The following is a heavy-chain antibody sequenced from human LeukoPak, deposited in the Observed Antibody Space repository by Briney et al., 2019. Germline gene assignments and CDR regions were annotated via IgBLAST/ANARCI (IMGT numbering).Heavy chain of an antibody. CDR1: GYTFTSYD. D-gene: IGHD2-2*01. V-gene: IGHV1-8*01. CDR2: MNPNSGNT. Sequence: ASVKVSCTSSGYTFTSYDINWVRKATGQGLEWMGWMNPNSGNTGYAQKFQGRVTMTRNTSISTAYMELSRLRSEDTAVYYCARVNIVVVPAANLRYYYYYYGMDVWGQGPRSPSP. J-gene: IGHJ6*02. CDR3: ARVNIVVVPAANLRYYYYYYGMDV.